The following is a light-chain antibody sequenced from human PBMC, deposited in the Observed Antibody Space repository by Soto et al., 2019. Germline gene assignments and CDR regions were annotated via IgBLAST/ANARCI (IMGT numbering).Light chain of an antibody. Sequence: QSALTQPASVSGSPGQSVAMSCTGTSSDVGAYNYVSWYQQHPGKAPKLLLSEVSNRPSGVSDRFSGSKSGNTAFLTISGLQAEDEADYYCSSLTTSFTYVFGTGTKVTVL. CDR1: SSDVGAYNY. CDR3: SSLTTSFTYV. CDR2: EVS. J-gene: IGLJ1*01. V-gene: IGLV2-14*01.